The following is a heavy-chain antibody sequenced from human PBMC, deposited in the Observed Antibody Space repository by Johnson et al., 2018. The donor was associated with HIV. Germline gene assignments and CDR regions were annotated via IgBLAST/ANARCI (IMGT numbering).Heavy chain of an antibody. V-gene: IGHV3-53*01. Sequence: VQLVESGGGLIQPGGSLRLSCAASGFTVSSNYMSWVRQAPGKGLEWVSVIYSGGSTYYADSVKGRFTISRDNSKNSLYLQMNSLRAEDTALYYCARDGELLIIGPDAFDIWGQGTMVTVSS. D-gene: IGHD3-9*01. CDR2: IYSGGST. CDR3: ARDGELLIIGPDAFDI. J-gene: IGHJ3*02. CDR1: GFTVSSNY.